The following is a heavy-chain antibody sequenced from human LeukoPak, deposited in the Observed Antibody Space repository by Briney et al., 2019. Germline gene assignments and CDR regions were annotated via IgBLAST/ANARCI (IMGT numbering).Heavy chain of an antibody. V-gene: IGHV4-34*01. CDR1: GGSFSGYY. J-gene: IGHJ4*02. D-gene: IGHD4-17*01. Sequence: SETLSLTCAAYGGSFSGYYWSWIRQPPGKGLEWIGEINHSGSTNYNPSLKSRETISVDTSKNQFTLKLSSVTAADTAVYYCASRTTVSPYYFDYWGQGTLVTVSS. CDR3: ASRTTVSPYYFDY. CDR2: INHSGST.